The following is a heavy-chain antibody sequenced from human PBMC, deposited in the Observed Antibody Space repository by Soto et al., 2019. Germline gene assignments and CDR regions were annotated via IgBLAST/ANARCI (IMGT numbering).Heavy chain of an antibody. V-gene: IGHV1-58*01. CDR2: IVVGSGNT. D-gene: IGHD3-10*01. CDR3: AAVRFFGAGSVDYGMDV. CDR1: GFTFSKSG. Sequence: QLQLVQSGPEVKKPGTSVKVSCEAYGFTFSKSGVQWVRQARGQRLEWIGWIVVGSGNTNYEQKFQERFTLFRDMSTSTAYMELSSLRSGDTAVYYCAAVRFFGAGSVDYGMDVWGQGINVTGSS. J-gene: IGHJ6*02.